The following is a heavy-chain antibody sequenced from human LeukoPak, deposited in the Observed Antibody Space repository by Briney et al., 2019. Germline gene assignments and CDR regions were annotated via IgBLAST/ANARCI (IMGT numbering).Heavy chain of an antibody. V-gene: IGHV3-30*02. D-gene: IGHD4-17*01. CDR2: IRYDGSSN. CDR1: GFTFSSYG. CDR3: ASESDYGDSNAFDM. J-gene: IGHJ3*02. Sequence: PGGSLRLSCAASGFTFSSYGMHWVRQAPGKGLEWVAFIRYDGSSNYYADSVKGRFTISRDNSKNTLYLQMNSLRPADTAVYYCASESDYGDSNAFDMWGQGTMVTVSS.